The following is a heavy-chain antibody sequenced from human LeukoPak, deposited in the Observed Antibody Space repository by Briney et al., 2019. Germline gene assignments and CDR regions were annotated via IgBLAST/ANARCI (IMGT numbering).Heavy chain of an antibody. Sequence: GGSLRLSCAASGFTFDDYAMHWVRQAPGKGLEWVSGISWNSGSIGYADSVKGRFTISRDNAKNTLYLQMNSLRAEDTAVYYCARDRVVGATGWFDPWGQGTLVTVSS. J-gene: IGHJ5*02. CDR1: GFTFDDYA. CDR2: ISWNSGSI. D-gene: IGHD1-26*01. CDR3: ARDRVVGATGWFDP. V-gene: IGHV3-9*01.